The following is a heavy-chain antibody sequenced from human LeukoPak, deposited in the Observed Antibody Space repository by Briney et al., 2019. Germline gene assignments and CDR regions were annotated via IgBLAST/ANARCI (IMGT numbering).Heavy chain of an antibody. D-gene: IGHD6-25*01. CDR3: AADRGSDDAFDI. Sequence: GASVKVSCKASGFTFTNFPMQWVRQARGQRLEWIGWIVVGSGNTHYAQKFQERVTITRDMSTSTAYMELSSLRSEDTAVYYCAADRGSDDAFDIWGQGTVVTVSS. CDR1: GFTFTNFP. CDR2: IVVGSGNT. J-gene: IGHJ3*02. V-gene: IGHV1-58*02.